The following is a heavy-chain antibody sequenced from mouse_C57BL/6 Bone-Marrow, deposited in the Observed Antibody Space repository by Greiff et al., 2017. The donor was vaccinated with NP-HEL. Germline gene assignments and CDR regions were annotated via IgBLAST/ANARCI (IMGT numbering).Heavy chain of an antibody. V-gene: IGHV1-69*01. CDR2: IDPSDSYT. J-gene: IGHJ2*01. D-gene: IGHD1-1*01. CDR3: AREEAYGSSGY. CDR1: GYTFTSYW. Sequence: QVQLQQPGAELVMPGASVKLSCKASGYTFTSYWMHWVKQRPGQGLEWIGEIDPSDSYTNYNQKFQGKSTLTVDKSSSTAYMQLSSLTSEDSAVYYCAREEAYGSSGYWGQGTTLTVSS.